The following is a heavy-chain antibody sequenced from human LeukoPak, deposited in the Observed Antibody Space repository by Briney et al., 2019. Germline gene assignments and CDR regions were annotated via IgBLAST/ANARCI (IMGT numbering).Heavy chain of an antibody. Sequence: GGSLRLSCAASGFTFNTNAMSWVRQAPGKGLEWVSAISGRTGGTYYADSVKGRFTISRDDSKSTLYLQMDSLRAEDTAVYYCAKCGNSGCHLIDYWGQGTLVTVSS. CDR2: ISGRTGGT. V-gene: IGHV3-23*01. CDR3: AKCGNSGCHLIDY. J-gene: IGHJ4*02. D-gene: IGHD5-12*01. CDR1: GFTFNTNA.